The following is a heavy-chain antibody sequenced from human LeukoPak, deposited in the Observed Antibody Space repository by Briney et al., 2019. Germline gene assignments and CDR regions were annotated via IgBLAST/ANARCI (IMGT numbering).Heavy chain of an antibody. CDR3: VKSPLGDCTNTKCSDR. V-gene: IGHV3-23*01. CDR1: AFTFSNYA. Sequence: QPGGSLRLSCAASAFTFSNYAMSWVRQAPGKGLEWVSTVSGSGGSTYYADSVKGRFTISRDNSRNTLYLQMNSLRIEDTAMYHCVKSPLGDCTNTKCSDRWGQGILVTVSS. CDR2: VSGSGGST. J-gene: IGHJ4*02. D-gene: IGHD2-8*01.